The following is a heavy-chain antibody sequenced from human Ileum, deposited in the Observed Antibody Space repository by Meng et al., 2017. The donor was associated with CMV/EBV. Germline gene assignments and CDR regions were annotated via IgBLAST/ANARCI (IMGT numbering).Heavy chain of an antibody. CDR2: ISYDGNNK. CDR1: GFTFSRYA. J-gene: IGHJ4*02. CDR3: ARDLPSGTTVNYFDY. V-gene: IGHV3-30-3*01. Sequence: GGPLRLSCATPGFTFSRYAMHWVPLAPGKGLEWMAVISYDGNNKFYTDSVKGRFTIYRDDSENTLYLQMNSLRGEDTALYYCARDLPSGTTVNYFDYWGQGTLVTVSS. D-gene: IGHD1-26*01.